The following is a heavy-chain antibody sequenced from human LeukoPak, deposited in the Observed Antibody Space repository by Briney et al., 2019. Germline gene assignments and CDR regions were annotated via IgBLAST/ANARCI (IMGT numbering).Heavy chain of an antibody. V-gene: IGHV4-4*02. CDR1: GASISGSNW. D-gene: IGHD3-22*01. CDR3: ARDPADSSGYYYSFDY. Sequence: SETLSLTCVVSGASISGSNWWTWVRQPPGKALEWIGEIYPGGSTNYDPSFKGRVTISVDKSKNQFSLKLSSVTAADTAVYYCARDPADSSGYYYSFDYWGQGTLVTVSS. CDR2: IYPGGST. J-gene: IGHJ4*02.